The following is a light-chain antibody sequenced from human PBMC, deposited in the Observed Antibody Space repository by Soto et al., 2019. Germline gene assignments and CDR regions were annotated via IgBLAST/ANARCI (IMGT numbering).Light chain of an antibody. J-gene: IGLJ1*01. V-gene: IGLV2-14*01. CDR1: SSDVGGYNY. CDR2: EVS. CDR3: SSHTSGTTYV. Sequence: QSALTQPASVSGSPGQSITISCTGTSSDVGGYNYVSWYQQHPGKAPKLMLYEVSNRPSGVSNRFSGSKSGNTASLTISGLQAEDEADYYCSSHTSGTTYVFGSGTKLTVL.